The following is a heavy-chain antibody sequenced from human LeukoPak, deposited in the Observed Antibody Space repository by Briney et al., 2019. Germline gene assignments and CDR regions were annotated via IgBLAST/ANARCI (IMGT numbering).Heavy chain of an antibody. CDR3: ARAYGGNADFDY. Sequence: SETLSLTCTVSGGSISSGDYYWSWIRQPPGKGLEWIGYIYYSGSTNYSPSLKSRVTISVDTSKNQFSLNLSSVTAADTAVYYCARAYGGNADFDYWGQGTLVTVSS. V-gene: IGHV4-30-4*08. J-gene: IGHJ4*02. D-gene: IGHD4-23*01. CDR1: GGSISSGDYY. CDR2: IYYSGST.